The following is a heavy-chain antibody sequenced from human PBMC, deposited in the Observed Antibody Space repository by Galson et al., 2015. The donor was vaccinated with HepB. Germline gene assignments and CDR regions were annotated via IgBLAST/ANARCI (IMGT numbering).Heavy chain of an antibody. J-gene: IGHJ6*02. Sequence: SETLSLTCAVSGGSISSSNWWSWVRQPPGKGLEWIGEIYHSGSTNYNPSLKSRVTISVDKSKNQFSLKLSSVTAADTAVYYCARAIYCSGGSCYSWSLPGMDVWGQGTTVTVSS. CDR3: ARAIYCSGGSCYSWSLPGMDV. D-gene: IGHD2-15*01. V-gene: IGHV4-4*02. CDR2: IYHSGST. CDR1: GGSISSSNW.